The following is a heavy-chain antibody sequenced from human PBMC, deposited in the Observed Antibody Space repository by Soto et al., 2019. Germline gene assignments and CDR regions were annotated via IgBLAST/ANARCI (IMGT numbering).Heavy chain of an antibody. CDR1: GDSISSADYY. CDR3: ARDLWVEPELYYYGMDV. D-gene: IGHD1-1*01. J-gene: IGHJ6*02. V-gene: IGHV4-30-4*01. Sequence: SETLSLTCTVSGDSISSADYYWSWIRQTPGKGLEWIGHIFYRCTTYYNPSLKSRLTISVDTSKNHFSLRLTSVTAADTAVYYCARDLWVEPELYYYGMDVWGQGTTVTVSS. CDR2: IFYRCTT.